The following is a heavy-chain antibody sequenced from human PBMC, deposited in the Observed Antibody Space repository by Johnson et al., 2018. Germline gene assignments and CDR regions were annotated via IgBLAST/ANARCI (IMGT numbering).Heavy chain of an antibody. CDR3: APTPKYCSGCSCYSGDYYYHMDV. J-gene: IGHJ6*02. CDR1: GGTFSSYA. V-gene: IGHV1-69*01. D-gene: IGHD2-15*01. CDR2: IIPIFGTA. Sequence: VQLLESGAEVKKPGSSVKVSCKASGGTFSSYAISWVRQAPGQGLEWMGGIIPIFGTANYAQKFQCRVPITTDESTSTAYMELSSLRHEDPAVYYCAPTPKYCSGCSCYSGDYYYHMDVWGQGTTVTVSS.